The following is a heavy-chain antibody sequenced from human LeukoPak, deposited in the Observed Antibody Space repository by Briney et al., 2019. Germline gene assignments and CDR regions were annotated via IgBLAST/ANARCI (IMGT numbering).Heavy chain of an antibody. Sequence: SETLSLTCTVSGGSISSSSYYWGWIRQPPGKGLEWIGSIYYSGSTYYNPSLKSRVTISVDTSKNQFSLKLSSVTAADTAVYYCACGQQWLPTHYDYWGQETLVTVSS. V-gene: IGHV4-39*01. CDR2: IYYSGST. CDR1: GGSISSSSYY. J-gene: IGHJ4*02. D-gene: IGHD6-19*01. CDR3: ACGQQWLPTHYDY.